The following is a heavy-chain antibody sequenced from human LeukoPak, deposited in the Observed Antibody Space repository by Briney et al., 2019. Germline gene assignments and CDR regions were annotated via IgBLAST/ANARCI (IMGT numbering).Heavy chain of an antibody. CDR2: ISGSSGLT. D-gene: IGHD4-17*01. CDR3: ARRGESTSYGDYRFDY. V-gene: IGHV3-23*01. CDR1: GFTFSNYA. Sequence: GGSLRLSCAASGFTFSNYAMSWVRQAPGRGLEWVSAISGSSGLTYYAGSVKGRFTISRDNSKNTLFLQMNSLRAEDTAVYYCARRGESTSYGDYRFDYWGQGTLVTVSS. J-gene: IGHJ4*02.